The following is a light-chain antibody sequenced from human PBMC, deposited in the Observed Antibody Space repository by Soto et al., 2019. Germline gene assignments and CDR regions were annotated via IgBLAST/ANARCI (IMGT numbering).Light chain of an antibody. J-gene: IGKJ1*01. CDR1: QIVSSSY. CDR2: GAS. V-gene: IGKV3-20*01. Sequence: EIVLTQSPGTLSLSPWERATLSCMASQIVSSSYLAWYQHKPGQAPRLLIYGASSRATGIPYRFSGSGSGTDFTLTISRLEPEDFAVYYWQRYGSSRTFGQGTKVDIK. CDR3: QRYGSSRT.